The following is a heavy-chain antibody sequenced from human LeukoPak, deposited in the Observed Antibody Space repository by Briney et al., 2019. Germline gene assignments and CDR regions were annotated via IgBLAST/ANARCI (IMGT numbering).Heavy chain of an antibody. J-gene: IGHJ4*02. CDR3: AKGNSIYYYDSSGYYPD. V-gene: IGHV3-23*01. CDR2: ISGNGGST. Sequence: GGSLRLSCAASGFTFSSYAMSWVRQAPGKGLEWVSAISGNGGSTYYADSVKGRFTISRDNSKNTLYLQMNSLRAEDTAVYYCAKGNSIYYYDSSGYYPDWGQGTLVTVSS. D-gene: IGHD3-22*01. CDR1: GFTFSSYA.